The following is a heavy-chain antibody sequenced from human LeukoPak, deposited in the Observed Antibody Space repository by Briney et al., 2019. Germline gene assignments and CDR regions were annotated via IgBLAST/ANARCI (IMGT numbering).Heavy chain of an antibody. J-gene: IGHJ4*02. D-gene: IGHD3-22*01. CDR2: IYTSGST. CDR3: ARQAQGTYYYHSSGYYFDY. CDR1: GGSISSYY. Sequence: SETLSLICAVSGGSISSYYWSWIRQPPGKGLGWIGYIYTSGSTNYNPSLKSRVTISVDTSKNQFSLKLSSVTAADTAVYYRARQAQGTYYYHSSGYYFDYWGQGTLVTVSP. V-gene: IGHV4-4*09.